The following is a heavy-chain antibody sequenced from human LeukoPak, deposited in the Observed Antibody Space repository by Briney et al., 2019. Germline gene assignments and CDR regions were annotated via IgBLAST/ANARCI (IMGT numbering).Heavy chain of an antibody. CDR2: ISWNSGSI. Sequence: PGGFLRLSCAASGFTFDDYAMHWVRQAPGKGLEWVSGISWNSGSIGYADSVKGRFTISRDNAKNSLYLQMNSLRAEDMALYYCAKDIGNWNKHPGAFDIWGQGTMVTVSS. J-gene: IGHJ3*02. CDR3: AKDIGNWNKHPGAFDI. D-gene: IGHD1-1*01. V-gene: IGHV3-9*03. CDR1: GFTFDDYA.